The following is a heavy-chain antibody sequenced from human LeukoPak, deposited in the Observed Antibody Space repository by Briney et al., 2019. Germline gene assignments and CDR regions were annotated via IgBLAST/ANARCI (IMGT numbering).Heavy chain of an antibody. CDR2: INHSGST. CDR1: GFTFSDYY. J-gene: IGHJ4*02. V-gene: IGHV4-34*01. Sequence: LRLSCAASGFTFSDYYMSWIRQPPGKGLEWIGEINHSGSTNYNPSLKSRVTISVDTSKNQFSLKLSSVTAADTAVYYCARSLHHFDYWGQGTLVTVSS. CDR3: ARSLHHFDY.